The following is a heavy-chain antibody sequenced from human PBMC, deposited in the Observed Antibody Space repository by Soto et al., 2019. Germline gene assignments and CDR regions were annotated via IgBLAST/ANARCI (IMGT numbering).Heavy chain of an antibody. Sequence: VPXXQSGXEVKXXGAXXKVSCKASGYTFTSYGISWVRQAPGQGLEWMGWISAYNGNTNYAQKLQGRXXXXXXXXXXXXXXXXXSLRSDDTAVYYCARSPAGTLDYWGQGTLVTVSS. D-gene: IGHD3-10*01. V-gene: IGHV1-18*01. CDR1: GYTFTSYG. CDR2: ISAYNGNT. CDR3: ARSPAGTLDY. J-gene: IGHJ4*02.